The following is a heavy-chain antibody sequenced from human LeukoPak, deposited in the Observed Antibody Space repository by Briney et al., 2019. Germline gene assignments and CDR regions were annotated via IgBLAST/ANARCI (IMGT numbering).Heavy chain of an antibody. Sequence: GGSLRLSCAASGFTFSSYWMSWVRQAPGRGLEWVAHIKQDGSEKYYVDSVKGRFTISRDNAKNSLYLQMNSLRAEDTAVYYCARDIVVVVAATDQLDYWGQGTLVTVSS. CDR3: ARDIVVVVAATDQLDY. CDR2: IKQDGSEK. CDR1: GFTFSSYW. J-gene: IGHJ4*02. V-gene: IGHV3-7*01. D-gene: IGHD2-15*01.